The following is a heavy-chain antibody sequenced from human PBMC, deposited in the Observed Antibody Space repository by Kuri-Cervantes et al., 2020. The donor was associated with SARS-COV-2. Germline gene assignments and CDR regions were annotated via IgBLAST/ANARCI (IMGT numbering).Heavy chain of an antibody. CDR3: ARVHPDIVVVPAAHNWFDP. Sequence: SQTLSLTCAVYGGSFSGYYWSWIRQPPGKGLEWIGEINHSGSTNYNPSLKSRVTISVDTSKNQFPLKLSSVTAADTAVYYCARVHPDIVVVPAAHNWFDPWGQGTLVTVSS. CDR1: GGSFSGYY. CDR2: INHSGST. J-gene: IGHJ5*02. V-gene: IGHV4-34*01. D-gene: IGHD2-2*01.